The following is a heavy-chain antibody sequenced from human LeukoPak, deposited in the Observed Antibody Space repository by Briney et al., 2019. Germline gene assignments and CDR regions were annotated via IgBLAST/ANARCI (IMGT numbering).Heavy chain of an antibody. CDR1: GFTFSTYA. J-gene: IGHJ4*02. V-gene: IGHV3-23*01. D-gene: IGHD5-12*01. CDR2: ISGSGGST. Sequence: GGSLRLSCAASGFTFSTYAMSWVRQAPGKGLEWVLTISGSGGSTYYADSVKGRFTISRDNSKNTLYLQMNSLRAEDTAVYYCAKLRGATINAWYFDYWGQGTLVTVSS. CDR3: AKLRGATINAWYFDY.